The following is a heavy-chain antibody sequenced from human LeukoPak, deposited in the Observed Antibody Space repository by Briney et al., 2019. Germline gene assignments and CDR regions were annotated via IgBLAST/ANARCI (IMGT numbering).Heavy chain of an antibody. V-gene: IGHV3-7*04. CDR2: IKQDGSER. D-gene: IGHD3-3*01. Sequence: GGSLRLSCAASGFIFSNYWLSWVRQAPGKGLEWVANIKQDGSERYYVDSVRGRFIVSRDNAKNSLYLQMNSLRAEDTAVYYCARVYDVWSGYYRDYWGQGTLVTVSS. J-gene: IGHJ4*02. CDR1: GFIFSNYW. CDR3: ARVYDVWSGYYRDY.